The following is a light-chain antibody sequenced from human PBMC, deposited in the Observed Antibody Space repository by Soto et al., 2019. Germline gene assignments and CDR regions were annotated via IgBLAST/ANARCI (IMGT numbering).Light chain of an antibody. CDR1: QSIHSL. J-gene: IGKJ4*01. CDR2: GAS. V-gene: IGKV3-15*01. CDR3: QQYAKWPLT. Sequence: EVVMTQSPATLSVSPGAGLTLSCRASQSIHSLLAWYQQKPDQAPRLLIHGASTRATGIPARFSGSGSGADYTLTISSLQSEDIAVYYCQQYAKWPLTFGGGTKVEIK.